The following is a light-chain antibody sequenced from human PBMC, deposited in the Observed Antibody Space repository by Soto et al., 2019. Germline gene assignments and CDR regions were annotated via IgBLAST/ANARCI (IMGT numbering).Light chain of an antibody. Sequence: FLLTQSPATLALSPGERVSLSCRASPSVGTYLAWYQQKPGQSPRLLIYDASHRATGVPDRFSGSGSGTDFTLTSSSLEPDDFAIYYWQQSANCPYQFGQGTHLEI. CDR1: PSVGTY. V-gene: IGKV3-11*01. J-gene: IGKJ2*01. CDR3: QQSANCPYQ. CDR2: DAS.